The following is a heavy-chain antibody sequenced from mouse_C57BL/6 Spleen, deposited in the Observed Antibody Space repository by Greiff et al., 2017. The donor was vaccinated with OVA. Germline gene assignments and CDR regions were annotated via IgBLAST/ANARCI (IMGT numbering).Heavy chain of an antibody. D-gene: IGHD4-1*01. V-gene: IGHV5-16*01. Sequence: DVQLVESEGGLVQPGSSMKLSCTASGFTFSDYYMAWVRQVPEKGLEWVANINYDGSSTYYLDSLKSRFIISRDNAKNILYLQMSSLKSEDTATYYCARDRTGTMDYWGQGTSVTVSS. CDR3: ARDRTGTMDY. CDR2: INYDGSST. CDR1: GFTFSDYY. J-gene: IGHJ4*01.